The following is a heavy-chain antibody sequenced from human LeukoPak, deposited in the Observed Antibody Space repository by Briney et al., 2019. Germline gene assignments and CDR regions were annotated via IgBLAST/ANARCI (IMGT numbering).Heavy chain of an antibody. CDR3: ARAPPGDYYDILTGYCY. Sequence: SVKVSCKASGYTFTSYGISWVRQAPGQGLEWMGWISAYNGNTNYAQKLQGRVTMTTDTSTSTAYMELRSLRSDDTAVYYCARAPPGDYYDILTGYCYWGQGTLVTVSS. J-gene: IGHJ4*02. D-gene: IGHD3-9*01. CDR1: GYTFTSYG. V-gene: IGHV1-18*01. CDR2: ISAYNGNT.